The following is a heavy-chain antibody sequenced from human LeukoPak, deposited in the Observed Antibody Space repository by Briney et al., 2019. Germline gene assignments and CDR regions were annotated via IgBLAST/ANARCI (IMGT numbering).Heavy chain of an antibody. CDR1: EFTFSSYT. J-gene: IGHJ3*02. D-gene: IGHD3-10*01. CDR3: AREGYGSHALDI. CDR2: ISTSGGTM. V-gene: IGHV3-48*02. Sequence: GGSLRLSCAASEFTFSSYTMNWVRQAPGKGLEWVSYISTSGGTMSYADSVKGRFAISRDNAKNSLYLQMSSLRDEDTAVYYCAREGYGSHALDIWGQGTMVTVSS.